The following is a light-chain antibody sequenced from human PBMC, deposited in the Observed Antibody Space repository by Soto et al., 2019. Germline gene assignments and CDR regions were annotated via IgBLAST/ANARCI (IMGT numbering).Light chain of an antibody. CDR2: AAS. CDR3: QQSYSTPRT. V-gene: IGKV1-39*01. J-gene: IGKJ1*01. CDR1: QSISDF. Sequence: DIQMTRSPSSLSASVGDRVSITCPASQSISDFLKWYQQKPGKAPKLLIYAASSLQSGVPSRFSGSGSGTDFTLTISSLQHEDFATYYCQQSYSTPRTFGQGTKVDIK.